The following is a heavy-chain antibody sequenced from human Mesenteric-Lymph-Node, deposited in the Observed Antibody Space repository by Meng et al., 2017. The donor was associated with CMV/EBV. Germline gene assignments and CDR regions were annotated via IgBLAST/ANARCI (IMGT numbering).Heavy chain of an antibody. CDR3: VRSLGYSSSQIFDL. CDR1: GITISSYD. V-gene: IGHV3-13*01. CDR2: ITSVGKT. Sequence: AASGITISSYDMHWVRQPTGEGLEWVSHITSVGKTYYSGSVKGRFTISRESAKNSLYLQMNSLRAGDTAVYYCVRSLGYSSSQIFDLWGRGTLVTVSS. D-gene: IGHD6-6*01. J-gene: IGHJ2*01.